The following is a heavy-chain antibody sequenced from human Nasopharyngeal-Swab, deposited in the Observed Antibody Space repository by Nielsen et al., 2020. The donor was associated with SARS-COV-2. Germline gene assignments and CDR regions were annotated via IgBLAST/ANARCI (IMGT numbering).Heavy chain of an antibody. Sequence: GGSLRLSCAASGFTFSSYPMHWVRQAPGKGLEWVAVISYDGSNNADSVKGRFTISRDNSKNTLYLQMNSLRTEDTAVYYCARERGVIPAPEKNFDYWGQGTLVTVSS. CDR1: GFTFSSYP. D-gene: IGHD3-16*02. V-gene: IGHV3-30-3*01. CDR3: ARERGVIPAPEKNFDY. CDR2: ISYDGSN. J-gene: IGHJ4*02.